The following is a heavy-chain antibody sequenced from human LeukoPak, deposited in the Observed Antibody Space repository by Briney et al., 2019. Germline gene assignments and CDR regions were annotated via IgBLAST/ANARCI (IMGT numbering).Heavy chain of an antibody. D-gene: IGHD4-17*01. CDR2: INHSGST. Sequence: SETLSLTCAVYGGSFSGYYWSWIRQPPGKGLEWIGEINHSGSTNYNPSLKSRVTISVDTSKNQFSLKLGSVTAADTAVYYCARYDYGLAHDAFDIRGQGTMVTVS. CDR3: ARYDYGLAHDAFDI. CDR1: GGSFSGYY. J-gene: IGHJ3*02. V-gene: IGHV4-34*01.